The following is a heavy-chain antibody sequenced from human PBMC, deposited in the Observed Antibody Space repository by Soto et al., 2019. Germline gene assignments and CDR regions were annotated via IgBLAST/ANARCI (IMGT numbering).Heavy chain of an antibody. CDR3: AKDGLDSSGYYYNYFDY. J-gene: IGHJ4*02. CDR1: GFTFSSYA. V-gene: IGHV3-23*01. CDR2: ISGSGGST. D-gene: IGHD3-22*01. Sequence: LRLSCAASGFTFSSYAMSWGRQAPGKGLEWVSAISGSGGSTYYADSVKGRFTISRDNSKNTLYLQMNSLRAEDTAVYYCAKDGLDSSGYYYNYFDYWGQGTMFTVSS.